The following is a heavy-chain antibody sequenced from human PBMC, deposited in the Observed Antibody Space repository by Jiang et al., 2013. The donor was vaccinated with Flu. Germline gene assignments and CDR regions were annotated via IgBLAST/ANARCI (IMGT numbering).Heavy chain of an antibody. Sequence: AASGFSFSTHAMHWVRQAPGKGLERVAVISYDGSSTFHADSVKGRFTISRDDSKNALYLQMNSLRPDDTAVYYCARDAGYSTVWYLGGYWGQGALVTVSS. CDR3: ARDAGYSTVWYLGGY. D-gene: IGHD6-19*01. CDR2: ISYDGSST. V-gene: IGHV3-30-3*01. CDR1: GFSFSTHA. J-gene: IGHJ4*02.